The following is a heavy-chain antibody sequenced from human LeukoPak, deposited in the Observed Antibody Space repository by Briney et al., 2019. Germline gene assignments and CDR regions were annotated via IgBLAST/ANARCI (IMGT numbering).Heavy chain of an antibody. CDR1: GFTFSTNA. D-gene: IGHD7-27*01. CDR2: ISGGGDST. Sequence: PGGSLRLSCAASGFTFSTNALSWVRQAPGKGLEWVSAISGGGDSTYYADSVKGRFAISRDNSKNTLYLQMNSLRAEDTAVYYCAKDTRRRLGTHYYFDYWGQGTLVTVSS. CDR3: AKDTRRRLGTHYYFDY. V-gene: IGHV3-23*01. J-gene: IGHJ4*02.